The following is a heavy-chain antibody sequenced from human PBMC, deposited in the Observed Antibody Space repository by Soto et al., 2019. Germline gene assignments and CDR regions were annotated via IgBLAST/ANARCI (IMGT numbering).Heavy chain of an antibody. Sequence: ETLSLTCTVSGGSISSSRYYWGWIRQPPGKGLEWIGRIYYSGSTYYNPSLKSRVTISVDTSKNQFSLKLSSVTAADTAVYYCTNSNWFDPWGQGTLVTVSS. D-gene: IGHD3-10*01. CDR2: IYYSGST. CDR1: GGSISSSRYY. CDR3: TNSNWFDP. J-gene: IGHJ5*02. V-gene: IGHV4-39*01.